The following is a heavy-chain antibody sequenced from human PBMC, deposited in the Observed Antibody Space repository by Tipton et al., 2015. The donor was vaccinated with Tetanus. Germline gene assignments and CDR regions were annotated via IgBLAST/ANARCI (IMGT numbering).Heavy chain of an antibody. J-gene: IGHJ4*02. CDR3: ARHGDNAYSDY. CDR1: GGSISNYY. Sequence: TLSLTCTVSGGSISNYYWSWIRQPAGKGLEWIGRIYSMGSTKYNPSLKSRLTMSVDTSKNQFSLKLNSMAAADTAVYYCARHGDNAYSDYWGQGTLVTVSS. V-gene: IGHV4-4*07. CDR2: IYSMGST. D-gene: IGHD4-17*01.